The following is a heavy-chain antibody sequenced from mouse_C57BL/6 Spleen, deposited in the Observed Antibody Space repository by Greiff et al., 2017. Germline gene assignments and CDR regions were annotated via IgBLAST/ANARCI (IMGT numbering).Heavy chain of an antibody. CDR2: IYPGSGST. Sequence: VQLQQPGAELVQPGASVKMSCKASGYTFTSYWITWVKQRPGQGLEWIGDIYPGSGSTNYNEKFKSKSTLSVDTSSSTAYMQLSSLPSEDSAVYYCARWMVTTTGDYWGQGTTLTVSS. J-gene: IGHJ2*01. D-gene: IGHD2-2*01. CDR1: GYTFTSYW. V-gene: IGHV1-55*01. CDR3: ARWMVTTTGDY.